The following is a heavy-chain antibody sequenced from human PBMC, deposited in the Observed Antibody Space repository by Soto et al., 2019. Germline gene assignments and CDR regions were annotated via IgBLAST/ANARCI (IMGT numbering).Heavy chain of an antibody. J-gene: IGHJ5*02. V-gene: IGHV4-30-4*01. CDR3: AILWCYCFDP. Sequence: LSLTGAVSGGSISSGDYYWSWFRQPPGKGLEWIGYIDYSGSTYYNPSLKSRVTISVDTSKNQFSLKLSSVTAADTAVYYCAILWCYCFDPWGQGTMVTVSS. CDR2: IDYSGST. CDR1: GGSISSGDYY. D-gene: IGHD2-21*01.